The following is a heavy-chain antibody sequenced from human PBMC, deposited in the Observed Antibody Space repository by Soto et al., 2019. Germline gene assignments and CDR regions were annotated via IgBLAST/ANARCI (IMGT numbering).Heavy chain of an antibody. Sequence: QVQLQESGPGLVKPSQTLSLTCTVSGGSISSGGYYWSWIRQHPGKGLEWIGDIYYSGSTYYNPSLKRRVTLSVDTSKNQFSLKLSSVTAADTAVYYCARAAHYSSPFRWFDPWGQGTLVTVSS. CDR1: GGSISSGGYY. J-gene: IGHJ5*02. D-gene: IGHD6-13*01. CDR2: IYYSGST. V-gene: IGHV4-31*03. CDR3: ARAAHYSSPFRWFDP.